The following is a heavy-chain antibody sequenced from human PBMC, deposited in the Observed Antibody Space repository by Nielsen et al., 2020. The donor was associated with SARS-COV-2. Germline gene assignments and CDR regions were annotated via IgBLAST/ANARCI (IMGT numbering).Heavy chain of an antibody. CDR2: INSDGSST. CDR3: ARAPPPDTMVRGGPIYYYYYGMDV. Sequence: WIRQPPGKGLVWVSRINSDGSSTSYADSVKGRFTISRDNAKNTLYLQMNSLRAEDTAVYYCARAPPPDTMVRGGPIYYYYYGMDVWGQGTTVTVSS. D-gene: IGHD3-10*01. V-gene: IGHV3-74*01. J-gene: IGHJ6*02.